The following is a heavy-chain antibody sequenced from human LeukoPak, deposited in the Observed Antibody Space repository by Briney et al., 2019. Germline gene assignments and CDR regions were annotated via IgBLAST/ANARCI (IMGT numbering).Heavy chain of an antibody. D-gene: IGHD2-21*02. CDR2: MTPSSGSA. Sequence: GASVKVSCKTSGYRFTSYDISWARQATGQGLQWMGRMTPSSGSAEYAQRFQGRVTLTRDTASGTAYLELRSPTADCAREGPLFVLDYWGQGTRVAVSS. CDR3: FVLDY. V-gene: IGHV1-8*01. CDR1: GYRFTSYD. J-gene: IGHJ4*02.